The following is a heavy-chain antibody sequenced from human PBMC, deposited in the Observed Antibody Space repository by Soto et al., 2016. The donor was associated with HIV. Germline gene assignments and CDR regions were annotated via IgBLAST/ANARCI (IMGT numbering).Heavy chain of an antibody. CDR2: IIPMSGTA. J-gene: IGHJ4*02. CDR1: GDTFSSSA. Sequence: QVQLVQSGAEVKKPGSSVKVSCKASGDTFSSSAISWVRQAPGQGLEWMGGIIPMSGTANYAQKLQGRVTMTTDTSTSTAYMELRSLRSDDTAVYYCARDDDILTGYFDYWGQGTLVTVSS. D-gene: IGHD3-9*01. V-gene: IGHV1-69*05. CDR3: ARDDDILTGYFDY.